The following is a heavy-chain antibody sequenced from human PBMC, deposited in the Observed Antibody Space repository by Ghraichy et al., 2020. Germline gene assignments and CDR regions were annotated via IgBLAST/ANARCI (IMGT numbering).Heavy chain of an antibody. CDR2: INPNAIST. Sequence: ASVKVSCKASGYTFTNYYMHWVRQAPGQGLEWMGIINPNAISTTYAQKFQGRVTMTRDTSTSTVYMELSSLRSEDTAVYYCVRGHYDSRGYFNEFDYWGQGTLVTVSS. CDR1: GYTFTNYY. J-gene: IGHJ4*02. CDR3: VRGHYDSRGYFNEFDY. V-gene: IGHV1-46*01. D-gene: IGHD3-22*01.